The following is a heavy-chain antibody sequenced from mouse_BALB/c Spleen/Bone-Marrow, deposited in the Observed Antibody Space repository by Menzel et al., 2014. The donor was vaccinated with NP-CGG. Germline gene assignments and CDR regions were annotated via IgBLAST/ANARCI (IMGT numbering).Heavy chain of an antibody. D-gene: IGHD2-1*01. CDR2: INPSSGYT. V-gene: IGHV1-4*01. CDR1: GYTFTSYT. J-gene: IGHJ3*01. Sequence: QVQLKDSGAELARPGASVKMSCKASGYTFTSYTMHWVKQRPGQGLEWIGYINPSSGYTNYNQKFKDKATLTADKSSSTAYMQLSSLTSEDPAVYCCARESYGNWFAYWGQGTLVTVSA. CDR3: ARESYGNWFAY.